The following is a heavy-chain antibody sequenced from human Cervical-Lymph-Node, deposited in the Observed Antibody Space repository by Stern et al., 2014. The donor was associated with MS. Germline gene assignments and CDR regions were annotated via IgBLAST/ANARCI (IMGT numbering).Heavy chain of an antibody. CDR3: AREYYYDSSGYYVVLDY. Sequence: VQLEESGAEVKKPGASVKVSCKASGYTFTSYDINWVRQATGQGLEWMGWMNPNSGNTGYAQKFQGRVTMTRNTSISTAYMELSSLRSEDTAVYYCAREYYYDSSGYYVVLDYWGQGTLVTVSS. V-gene: IGHV1-8*01. J-gene: IGHJ4*02. CDR2: MNPNSGNT. CDR1: GYTFTSYD. D-gene: IGHD3-22*01.